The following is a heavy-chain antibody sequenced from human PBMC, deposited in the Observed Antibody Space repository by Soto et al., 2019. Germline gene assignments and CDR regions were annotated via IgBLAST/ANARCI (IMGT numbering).Heavy chain of an antibody. CDR2: IYYSGST. Sequence: QLQLQESGPGLVKPSETLSLTCTVSGGSISSSSYYWAWIRQPPGKGLEWIGSIYYSGSTYYNPSLQSRVTISVDTSKNHFSLKLSSVSAADTAVYYCASTDSSYDYFDYWGQGTLVTVSS. V-gene: IGHV4-39*02. CDR1: GGSISSSSYY. D-gene: IGHD4-4*01. J-gene: IGHJ4*02. CDR3: ASTDSSYDYFDY.